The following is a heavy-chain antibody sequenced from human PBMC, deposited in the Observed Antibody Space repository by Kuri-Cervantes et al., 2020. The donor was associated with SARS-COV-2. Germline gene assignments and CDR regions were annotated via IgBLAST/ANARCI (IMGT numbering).Heavy chain of an antibody. V-gene: IGHV3-21*01. CDR3: ARDCSSPYKYYYYYYMDV. CDR1: GSTFSSYS. D-gene: IGHD6-13*01. J-gene: IGHJ6*03. Sequence: GESLKISCAASGSTFSSYSMNWVRQAPGKGLEWVSSISSTSSYIYYADSVKGRFTISRDNAKNSLYLQMNSLRAEDTAVYYCARDCSSPYKYYYYYYMDVWGKGTTVTVSS. CDR2: ISSTSSYI.